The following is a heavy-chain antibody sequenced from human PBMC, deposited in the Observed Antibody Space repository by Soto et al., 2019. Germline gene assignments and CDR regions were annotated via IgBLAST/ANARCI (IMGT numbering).Heavy chain of an antibody. V-gene: IGHV3-74*01. J-gene: IGHJ4*02. D-gene: IGHD2-15*01. CDR2: VSVDGSRT. Sequence: EVQLVESGGGLVQPGGSLRLYCAASGFTFSNFWMHWVRQAPGKGLMWVSRVSVDGSRTTYVDSVKGRFTISRDNAKNTLYLQMNSLRPEDTAVYYCAKVREDLVLLVALDHWGQGTLVSVS. CDR3: AKVREDLVLLVALDH. CDR1: GFTFSNFW.